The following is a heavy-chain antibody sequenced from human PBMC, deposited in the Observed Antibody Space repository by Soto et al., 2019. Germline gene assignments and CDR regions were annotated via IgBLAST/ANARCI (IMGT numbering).Heavy chain of an antibody. CDR3: ATDPHNTGTLYYGMDV. D-gene: IGHD1-1*01. V-gene: IGHV3-23*01. J-gene: IGHJ6*02. CDR2: ISGSDGST. CDR1: GFTFSSYA. Sequence: PGGSLRLSCAASGFTFSSYAMSWVRQAPGKGLEWVSAISGSDGSTYYADSVKGRFTISRDNSKNTLYLQMNSLRAEDTAVYYCATDPHNTGTLYYGMDVWGQGTTVTVSS.